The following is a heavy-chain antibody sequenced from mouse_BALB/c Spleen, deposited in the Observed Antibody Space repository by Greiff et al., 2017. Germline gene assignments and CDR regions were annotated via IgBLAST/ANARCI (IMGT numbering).Heavy chain of an antibody. CDR3: ARATIITTRQAMDY. V-gene: IGHV14-3*02. D-gene: IGHD2-12*01. CDR2: IDPANGNT. CDR1: GFNIKDTY. Sequence: EVQLQQSGAELVKPGASVKLSCTASGFNIKDTYMHWVKQRPEQGLEWIGRIDPANGNTKYDPKFQGKATITADTSSNTAYLQLSSLTSEDTAVYYCARATIITTRQAMDYWGQGTSVTVAS. J-gene: IGHJ4*01.